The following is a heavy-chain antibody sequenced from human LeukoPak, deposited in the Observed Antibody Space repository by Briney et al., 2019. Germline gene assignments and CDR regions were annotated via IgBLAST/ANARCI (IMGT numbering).Heavy chain of an antibody. D-gene: IGHD3-10*01. CDR1: GFTFSSYA. V-gene: IGHV3-23*01. CDR2: ISGSGGST. CDR3: AKDKGTYYYGSGSYPI. J-gene: IGHJ4*02. Sequence: GGSLRLSCAASGFTFSSYAMSWVRQAPGKGLEWVSAISGSGGSTYYADSVKGRFTISRDSSKNTLYLQMNSLRAEDTAVYYCAKDKGTYYYGSGSYPIWGQGTLVTVSS.